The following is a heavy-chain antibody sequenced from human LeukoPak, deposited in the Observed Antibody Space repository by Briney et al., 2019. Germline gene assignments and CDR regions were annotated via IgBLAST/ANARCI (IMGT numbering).Heavy chain of an antibody. CDR1: GFTFGDYA. D-gene: IGHD7-27*01. CDR2: IRSKAFGETA. Sequence: GGSLRLSCTVSGFTFGDYAINWVRQAPGKGLEWVGFIRSKAFGETAEYAASVKGRFTISRDDSKSIAYLQMNSLRTEDTAVYYCTRDRGSSTLGDYWGQGTLVTVSS. J-gene: IGHJ4*02. V-gene: IGHV3-49*04. CDR3: TRDRGSSTLGDY.